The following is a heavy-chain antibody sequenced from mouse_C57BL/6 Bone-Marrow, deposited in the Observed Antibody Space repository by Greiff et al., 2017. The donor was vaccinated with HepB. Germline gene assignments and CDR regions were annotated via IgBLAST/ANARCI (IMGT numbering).Heavy chain of an antibody. CDR3: ARAIYYDYSWYFDV. CDR2: ISDGGSYT. V-gene: IGHV5-4*03. J-gene: IGHJ1*03. Sequence: EVKVVESGGGLVKPGGSLKLSCAASGFTFSSYAMSWVRQTPEKRLEWVATISDGGSYTYYPDNVKGRFTISRDNAKNNLYLQMSHLKSEDTAMYYCARAIYYDYSWYFDVWGTGTTVTVSS. D-gene: IGHD2-4*01. CDR1: GFTFSSYA.